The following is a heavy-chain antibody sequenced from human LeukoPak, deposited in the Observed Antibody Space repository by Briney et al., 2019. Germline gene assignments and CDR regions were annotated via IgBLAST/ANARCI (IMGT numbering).Heavy chain of an antibody. Sequence: GGSLRLSCVVSGFTLSAHYMDWVRQAPGKGLEWVGRSTNKDNGYTTYYAASVKGRVTISRDDSKNSMYLQMNSLKIEDTAVYYCARVDRVYYGEYDYWGQGTPVTVSS. D-gene: IGHD3-22*01. CDR3: ARVDRVYYGEYDY. V-gene: IGHV3-72*01. CDR2: STNKDNGYTT. CDR1: GFTLSAHY. J-gene: IGHJ4*02.